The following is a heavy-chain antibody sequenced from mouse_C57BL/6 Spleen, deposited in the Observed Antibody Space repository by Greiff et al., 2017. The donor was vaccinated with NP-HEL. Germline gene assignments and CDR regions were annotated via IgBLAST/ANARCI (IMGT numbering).Heavy chain of an antibody. V-gene: IGHV1-82*01. Sequence: VQLQQSGPELVKPGASVKISCKASGYAFSSSWMNWVKPRPGKGLEWIGRIYPGDGDTNYNGKFKGKATLTADKSSSTAYMQLSSLTSEDSAVYFCARLNYGSSLDYWGQGTTLTVSS. CDR1: GYAFSSSW. CDR2: IYPGDGDT. D-gene: IGHD1-1*01. J-gene: IGHJ2*01. CDR3: ARLNYGSSLDY.